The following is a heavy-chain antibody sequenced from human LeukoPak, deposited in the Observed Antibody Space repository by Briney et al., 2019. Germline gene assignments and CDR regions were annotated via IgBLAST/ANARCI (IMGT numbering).Heavy chain of an antibody. CDR2: IRYDGSNK. CDR1: GFTFSSYW. D-gene: IGHD1-14*01. CDR3: AKDYTWRPQPSFFNY. J-gene: IGHJ4*02. Sequence: GGSLRLSCAASGFTFSSYWMHWVRQAPGKGLEWAAFIRYDGSNKYYADSVKGRFTISRDNSKNTLYLQMNSLTVEDTAVYFCAKDYTWRPQPSFFNYWGQGTLVTASS. V-gene: IGHV3-30*02.